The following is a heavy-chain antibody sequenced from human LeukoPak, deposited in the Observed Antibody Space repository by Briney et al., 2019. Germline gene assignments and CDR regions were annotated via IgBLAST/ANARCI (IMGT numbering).Heavy chain of an antibody. D-gene: IGHD5-18*01. CDR3: ASGYRFRN. V-gene: IGHV1-2*02. CDR2: INPNRGGT. J-gene: IGHJ4*02. Sequence: ASVKVSCKASGYPFTDYYMHWVRRAPGQGLEWMGWINPNRGGTDYAQKFQGRVTMTRDTSISTAYMELSRLRYDDTAVYYCASGYRFRNWGQGTLVTVSS. CDR1: GYPFTDYY.